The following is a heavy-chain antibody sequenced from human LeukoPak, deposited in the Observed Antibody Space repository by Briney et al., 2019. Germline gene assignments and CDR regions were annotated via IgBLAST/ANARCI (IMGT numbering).Heavy chain of an antibody. J-gene: IGHJ4*02. V-gene: IGHV4-59*11. CDR2: MYDSVRT. CDR1: GGSISSHY. CDR3: ATIKRGNIYGYFDL. D-gene: IGHD5-18*01. Sequence: SETLSLTCTVPGGSISSHYWSWFRQPPGKGLEWIGYMYDSVRTKDNPSLKSRVTLSADTSKNQFSLRLSSVTAADTAVYYCATIKRGNIYGYFDLWGQGILVTVSS.